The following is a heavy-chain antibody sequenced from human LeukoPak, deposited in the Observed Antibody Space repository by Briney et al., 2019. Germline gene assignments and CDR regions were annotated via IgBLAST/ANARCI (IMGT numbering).Heavy chain of an antibody. V-gene: IGHV4-39*01. CDR2: IYYSGST. CDR3: ARLDDDSSGGFDY. CDR1: GGSISSSSYY. Sequence: SETLSLTCTVSGGSISSSSYYWGWIRQPPGKGLEWIGSIYYSGSTYYNPSLKSRVTISVDTSKNQFSLKLSSVTAADTAVYYCARLDDDSSGGFDYWGQGTLVTVSS. J-gene: IGHJ4*02. D-gene: IGHD3-22*01.